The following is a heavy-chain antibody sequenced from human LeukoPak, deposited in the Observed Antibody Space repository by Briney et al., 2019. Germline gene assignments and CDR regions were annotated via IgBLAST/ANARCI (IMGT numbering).Heavy chain of an antibody. CDR1: EFTFSGYS. CDR2: ISPSGTST. Sequence: GGSLRLSCAAAEFTFSGYSMNWVRQAPGKGLEWVSSISPSGTSTFYVDSVKGRFSISRDNAKSSLYLQMNSLGADDTAVYYCSRAKYSTSTGKRSFDRWGQGTLVTVSS. V-gene: IGHV3-21*01. D-gene: IGHD2-2*01. CDR3: SRAKYSTSTGKRSFDR. J-gene: IGHJ4*02.